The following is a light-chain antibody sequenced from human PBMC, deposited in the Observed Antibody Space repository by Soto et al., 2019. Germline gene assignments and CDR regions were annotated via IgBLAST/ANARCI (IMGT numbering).Light chain of an antibody. Sequence: QSALTQPASVSGSPGQSITISCTGTSSDVGGYNYVSWYQQHPGKAPKLMIYEVSNRPSGVSNRFSGSKSGNTASLTISGLQAGDEADYYCRSYISSSIDYVFGTGTKLTVL. CDR2: EVS. CDR3: RSYISSSIDYV. J-gene: IGLJ1*01. V-gene: IGLV2-14*01. CDR1: SSDVGGYNY.